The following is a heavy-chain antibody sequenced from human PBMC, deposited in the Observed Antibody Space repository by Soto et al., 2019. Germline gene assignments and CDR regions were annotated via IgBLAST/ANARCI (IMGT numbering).Heavy chain of an antibody. CDR3: AKDSYGSGRSPTHFDY. Sequence: GGSLRLSCAASGFTFSSYAMSWVRQAPGKGLEWVSGISGNGGSTYYADSVKGRFTISRDNSKNTLFLQMNSLRAEDTAVYYCAKDSYGSGRSPTHFDYWGQGTLVTVSS. CDR1: GFTFSSYA. CDR2: ISGNGGST. D-gene: IGHD3-10*01. V-gene: IGHV3-23*01. J-gene: IGHJ4*02.